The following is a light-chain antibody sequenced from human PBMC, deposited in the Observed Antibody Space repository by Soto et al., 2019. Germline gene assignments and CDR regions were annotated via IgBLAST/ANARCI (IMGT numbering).Light chain of an antibody. J-gene: IGKJ4*01. CDR2: DAS. CDR3: HQYAHLPLT. V-gene: IGKV1-33*01. Sequence: DIRMTQSPSSLSASVGDRVIITCQANQDISTLLNWFQQKPGKAPKLLISDASILESGVPSRVSGSGSGTDFTFTTTSLQPEVFATYYCHQYAHLPLTFGGGTKVEIK. CDR1: QDISTL.